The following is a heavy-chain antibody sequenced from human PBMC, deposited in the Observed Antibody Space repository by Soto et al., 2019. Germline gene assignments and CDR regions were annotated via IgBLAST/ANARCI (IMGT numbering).Heavy chain of an antibody. CDR3: ARDLRYDFWSGPGWFDP. J-gene: IGHJ5*02. CDR2: ISAYNGNT. Sequence: ASVKVSCKASGYTFTSYGISWVRQAPGQGLEWMGRISAYNGNTNYAQKLQGRVTMTTDTSTSTAYMELRSLRSDDTAVYYCARDLRYDFWSGPGWFDPWGQGTLVTVSS. V-gene: IGHV1-18*01. D-gene: IGHD3-3*01. CDR1: GYTFTSYG.